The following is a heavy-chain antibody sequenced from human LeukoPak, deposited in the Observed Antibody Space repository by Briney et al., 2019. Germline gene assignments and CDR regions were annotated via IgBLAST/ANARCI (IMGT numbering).Heavy chain of an antibody. D-gene: IGHD2-8*01. V-gene: IGHV1-18*01. J-gene: IGHJ4*02. CDR2: ISANNNNT. CDR3: AKDPDCTSGVCYTFFDY. CDR1: GYSFTTYG. Sequence: GASVKVSCKASGYSFTTYGISWVRQAPGQGLEWMGWISANNNNTDNVQKLQGRVAMTTDTSTSTAYMELRSLRSDDTAVYYCAKDPDCTSGVCYTFFDYWGQGTLVTVSS.